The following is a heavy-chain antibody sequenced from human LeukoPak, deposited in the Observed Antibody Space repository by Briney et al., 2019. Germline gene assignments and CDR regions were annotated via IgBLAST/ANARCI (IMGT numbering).Heavy chain of an antibody. CDR3: ARALDSSGYYPPYYYYMDV. D-gene: IGHD3-22*01. V-gene: IGHV3-23*01. CDR2: ISRGTATT. Sequence: GGSLRLSCAASGFTFSNYAMSWVRQAPGKGLEWVSTISRGTATTYYADSVKGRFIISRDNSKNTLYLQMNSLRAEDTAVYYCARALDSSGYYPPYYYYMDVWGKGTTVTISS. J-gene: IGHJ6*03. CDR1: GFTFSNYA.